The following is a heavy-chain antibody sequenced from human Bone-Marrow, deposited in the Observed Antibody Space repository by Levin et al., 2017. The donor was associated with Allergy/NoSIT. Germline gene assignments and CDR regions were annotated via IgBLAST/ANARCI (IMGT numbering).Heavy chain of an antibody. CDR3: VRRFRRYFDY. CDR2: ISSSGGST. D-gene: IGHD3-10*01. V-gene: IGHV3-48*03. J-gene: IGHJ4*02. Sequence: QSGGSLRLSCAASGFTFSTYEMNWVRLAPGKGLEWVSTISSSGGSTWSPDSVKGRFTISRDNAKSSLLLQMNSLRAEDTAVYYCVRRFRRYFDYWGQGTLVTVSS. CDR1: GFTFSTYE.